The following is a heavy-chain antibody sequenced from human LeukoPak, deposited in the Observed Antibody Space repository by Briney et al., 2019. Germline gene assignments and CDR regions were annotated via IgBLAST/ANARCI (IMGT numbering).Heavy chain of an antibody. J-gene: IGHJ4*02. D-gene: IGHD3-22*01. CDR1: GFAFSSYW. CDR2: INSDGSST. CDR3: ARVDYDSSGYGY. V-gene: IGHV3-74*01. Sequence: SGGSLRLSCAASGFAFSSYWMHWVRQAPGKGLVWVSRINSDGSSTSYADSVKGRFTISRDNAKNTLYLQMNSLRAEDTAVYYCARVDYDSSGYGYWGQGTLVTVSS.